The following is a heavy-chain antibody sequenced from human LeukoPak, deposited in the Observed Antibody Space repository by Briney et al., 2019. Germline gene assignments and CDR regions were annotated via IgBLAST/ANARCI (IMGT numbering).Heavy chain of an antibody. CDR2: INPSGGST. V-gene: IGHV1-46*01. CDR3: ARDRPDSGSSLHLNWFDP. J-gene: IGHJ5*02. Sequence: ASVKVSCKASGYTFTSYYMHWVRQTPGQGLEWMGIINPSGGSTSYAQKFQGRVTMTRDTSTSTVYMELSSLRSEDTAVYYCARDRPDSGSSLHLNWFDPWGQGTLVTVSS. D-gene: IGHD1-26*01. CDR1: GYTFTSYY.